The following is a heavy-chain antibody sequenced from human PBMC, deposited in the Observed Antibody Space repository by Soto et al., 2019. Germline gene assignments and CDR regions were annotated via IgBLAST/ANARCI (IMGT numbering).Heavy chain of an antibody. D-gene: IGHD6-13*01. CDR1: GFTFSSYA. Sequence: QVQLVESGGGVVQPGRSLRLSCAASGFTFSSYAMHWVRQAPGKGLEWVAAISYDGSNKYYADSVKGRFTISRDNSKNTRYQQMVSLWAEDASVYYFATDHSFPATTRQQLEGFFCYCARDVFGQGTTVTFSS. V-gene: IGHV3-30-3*01. CDR3: ATDHSFPATTRQQLEGFFCYCARDV. J-gene: IGHJ6*02. CDR2: ISYDGSNK.